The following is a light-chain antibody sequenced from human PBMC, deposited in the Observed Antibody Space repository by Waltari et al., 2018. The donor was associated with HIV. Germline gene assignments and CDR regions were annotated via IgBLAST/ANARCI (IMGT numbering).Light chain of an antibody. CDR1: SSDVGSCKF. Sequence: QSALTQPASVSGSPGQSISISCTGTSSDVGSCKFVSWYQQHPGKAPNLLIYEGTKRPSGVPNRFSASKSGNTASLTIAGLQAEDEADYYCCSCATPNTRVFGGGTKLTVL. V-gene: IGLV2-23*01. CDR2: EGT. CDR3: CSCATPNTRV. J-gene: IGLJ3*02.